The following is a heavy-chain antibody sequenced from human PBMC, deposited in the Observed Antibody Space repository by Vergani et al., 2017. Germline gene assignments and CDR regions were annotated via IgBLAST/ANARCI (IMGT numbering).Heavy chain of an antibody. CDR1: GFTFSSYA. V-gene: IGHV3-23*01. D-gene: IGHD2/OR15-2a*01. J-gene: IGHJ6*02. CDR3: ARDGSRLVRSYYYYGMDV. Sequence: EVQPLESGGGLVQPGGSLRLSCAASGFTFSSYAMSWVRQAPGKGLEWVSAISGSGGSTYYADSVKGRFTISRDNAKNSLYLQMNSLRAEDTAVYYCARDGSRLVRSYYYYGMDVWGQGTTVTVSS. CDR2: ISGSGGST.